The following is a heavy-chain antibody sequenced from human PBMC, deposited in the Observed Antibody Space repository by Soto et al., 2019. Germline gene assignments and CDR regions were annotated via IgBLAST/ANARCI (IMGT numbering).Heavy chain of an antibody. CDR2: IIPIFGTA. V-gene: IGHV1-69*06. CDR3: ARNYYDSSGYYYDRYYYGMDV. Sequence: ASVKVSCKASGGTFSSYAISWVRQAPGQGLEWMGGIIPIFGTANYAQKFQGRVTITADKSTSTAYMELSSLRSEDTAVYYCARNYYDSSGYYYDRYYYGMDVWGQGTTVTVSS. J-gene: IGHJ6*02. D-gene: IGHD3-22*01. CDR1: GGTFSSYA.